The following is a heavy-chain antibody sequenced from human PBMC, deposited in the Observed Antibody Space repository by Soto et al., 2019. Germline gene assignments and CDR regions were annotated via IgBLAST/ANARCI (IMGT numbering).Heavy chain of an antibody. CDR3: ARDPGRGRGDSYYYGMDV. D-gene: IGHD2-21*02. CDR1: GGTFSSYA. V-gene: IGHV1-69*13. J-gene: IGHJ6*02. Sequence: GASVKVSCKASGGTFSSYAISWVRQAPGQGLEWMGGLIPIFGTTNYAQKFQGRVTIIADESSIIAYMELSSLRSEDTAVYYCARDPGRGRGDSYYYGMDVWGQGTTVTVAS. CDR2: LIPIFGTT.